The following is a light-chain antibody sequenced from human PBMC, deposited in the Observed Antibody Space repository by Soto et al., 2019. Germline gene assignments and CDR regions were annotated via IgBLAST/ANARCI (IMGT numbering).Light chain of an antibody. J-gene: IGLJ1*01. Sequence: QSVLTQPASVSGSPGQSITISCTGTSSDVGSYNLVSWYQQHPGKAPKLMIYDVSKRPSGVSNRFSGSKSGNTASLTISGLQAEDEADYYCCSYAGNIYAFGTGTKVTVL. CDR1: SSDVGSYNL. V-gene: IGLV2-23*02. CDR2: DVS. CDR3: CSYAGNIYA.